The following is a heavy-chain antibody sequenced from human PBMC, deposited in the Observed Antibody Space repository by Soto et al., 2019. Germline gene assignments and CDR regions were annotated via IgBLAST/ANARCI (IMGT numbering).Heavy chain of an antibody. D-gene: IGHD5-18*01. CDR1: GFSFSNYW. Sequence: EVQLVESGGGLVQPGGSLRLSCADSGFSFSNYWMHWVRQGPGKGLVWVSRINTDGSSTNYADSVKGRFTISRDNAKNTLYLQMNSLRAEDTAVYYCARNWGYSYGYPPGYWGQGTLVTVSS. V-gene: IGHV3-74*01. J-gene: IGHJ4*02. CDR3: ARNWGYSYGYPPGY. CDR2: INTDGSST.